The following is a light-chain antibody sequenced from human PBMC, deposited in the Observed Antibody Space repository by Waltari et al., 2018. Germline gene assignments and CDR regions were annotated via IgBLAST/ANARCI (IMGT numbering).Light chain of an antibody. CDR3: QHYVRLPAT. CDR1: RSVNST. Sequence: VSTPSPATLASSAEHGATLSCRARRSVNSTLAWYQQKAGQAPRLLIYAASTRAPGIPDRFSGSGSGTDFSLTISRLEPEEFAVYYCQHYVRLPATFGQGTKVEIK. V-gene: IGKV3-20*01. J-gene: IGKJ1*01. CDR2: AAS.